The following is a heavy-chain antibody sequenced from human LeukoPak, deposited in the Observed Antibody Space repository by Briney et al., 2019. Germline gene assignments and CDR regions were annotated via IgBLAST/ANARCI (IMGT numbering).Heavy chain of an antibody. CDR1: GGSISSYY. D-gene: IGHD6-19*01. CDR3: ARGPLVYSSGWYYFDY. J-gene: IGHJ4*02. Sequence: SETLSLTCTVSGGSISSYYWSWIRQPPGKGLEWIGYIYYSGRTNYNPSLKSRVTISVDTSKNQFSLKLSSVTAADTAVYYCARGPLVYSSGWYYFDYWGQGTLVTVSS. CDR2: IYYSGRT. V-gene: IGHV4-59*01.